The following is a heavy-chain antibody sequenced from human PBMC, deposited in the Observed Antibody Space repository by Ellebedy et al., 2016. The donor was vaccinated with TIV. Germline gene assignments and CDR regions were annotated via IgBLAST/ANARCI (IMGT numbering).Heavy chain of an antibody. Sequence: SETLSLTCTVSGDSMSRSSYYWGWIRQPPGKGLEWIGYVFYSGNTNYNPSLKSRVTISVDTSKNQFSLKLNSVTAADTAVYYCARVNWFGELGGYLDSWGQGTLVTVSS. J-gene: IGHJ4*02. CDR3: ARVNWFGELGGYLDS. D-gene: IGHD3-10*01. CDR1: GDSMSRSSYY. V-gene: IGHV4-61*05. CDR2: VFYSGNT.